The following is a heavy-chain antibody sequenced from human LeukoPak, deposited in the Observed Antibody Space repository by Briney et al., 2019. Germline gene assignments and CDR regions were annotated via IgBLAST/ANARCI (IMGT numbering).Heavy chain of an antibody. CDR1: GFTLSSYA. J-gene: IGHJ4*02. D-gene: IGHD3-22*01. Sequence: GGSLRLSCAASGFTLSSYAMTWVRQAPGRGLEWVSSVDGGGGGTYYADSVKGRFTISRDNSKDTLYLQMNGLRAEDTAVYFCAKQSAGSAAWYSLHYDLWGQGTLVTVSS. CDR2: VDGGGGGT. CDR3: AKQSAGSAAWYSLHYDL. V-gene: IGHV3-23*01.